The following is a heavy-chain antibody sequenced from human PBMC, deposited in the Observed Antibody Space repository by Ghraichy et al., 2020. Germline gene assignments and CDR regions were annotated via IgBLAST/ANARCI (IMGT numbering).Heavy chain of an antibody. Sequence: GGSLRLSCAASGFTFSSFAMGWVRQAPGKGLEWVSTIDATGGRIYYADSVKGRFTVSRDNSKNTLYLQVNSLRAEDTALYYCGKCVHDYGDFNWVDPWGQGTLVTVSS. D-gene: IGHD4-17*01. CDR1: GFTFSSFA. V-gene: IGHV3-23*01. CDR2: IDATGGRI. CDR3: GKCVHDYGDFNWVDP. J-gene: IGHJ5*02.